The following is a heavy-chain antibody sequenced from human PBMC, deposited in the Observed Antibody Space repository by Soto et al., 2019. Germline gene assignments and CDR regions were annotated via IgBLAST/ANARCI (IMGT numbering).Heavy chain of an antibody. Sequence: GGSLRLSCAASGFTFSSYAMSWVRQAPGKGLEWVSAISGSGGSTYYADSVKGRFTISRDNSKNTLYLQMNSLRAEDTAVYYCAIAARLDYFYGMDVWGQGTTVTVPS. V-gene: IGHV3-23*01. J-gene: IGHJ6*02. CDR2: ISGSGGST. CDR3: AIAARLDYFYGMDV. CDR1: GFTFSSYA. D-gene: IGHD6-6*01.